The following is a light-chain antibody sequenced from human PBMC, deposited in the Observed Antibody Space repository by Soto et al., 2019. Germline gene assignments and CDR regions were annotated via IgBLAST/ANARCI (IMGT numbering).Light chain of an antibody. CDR1: SGDVGGYHY. CDR3: SSHTSSSPSYV. Sequence: QCALTQPASVSGSPGQSITISCTGTSGDVGGYHYVSWYQQHPGKAPRLMMYDVSNRPSGVSNRFSGFKSGKTASLTISGLQAEDAADYYCSSHTSSSPSYVFGTGTKVTVL. V-gene: IGLV2-14*01. CDR2: DVS. J-gene: IGLJ1*01.